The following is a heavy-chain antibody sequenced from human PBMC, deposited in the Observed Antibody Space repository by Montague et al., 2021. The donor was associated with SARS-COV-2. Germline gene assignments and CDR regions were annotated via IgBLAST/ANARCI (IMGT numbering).Heavy chain of an antibody. CDR1: GASITSGDYY. CDR3: ARESSRSAADL. J-gene: IGHJ5*02. D-gene: IGHD2-2*01. Sequence: TLSLTCTVSGASITSGDYYWVWIRHHPGKGLEWIGYIYYGGSTFYNPSLRPRVAISIGTSKNQFSLNLSSVTAADTAIYYCARESSRSAADLWGQGTLVTVSS. CDR2: IYYGGST. V-gene: IGHV4-31*03.